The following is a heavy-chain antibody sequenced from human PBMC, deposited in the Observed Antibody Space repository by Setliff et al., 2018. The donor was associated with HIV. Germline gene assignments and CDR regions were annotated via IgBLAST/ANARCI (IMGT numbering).Heavy chain of an antibody. CDR2: IYFDGSDR. Sequence: GGSLRLSCEASGFYFRGYAMHWVRRAPGKGLEWVAVIYFDGSDRSYADSVKSRFTISRDNSKNTVYLEMNSLRGDDTAVYFCAKDRGQGYSGYYGCDSWGQGTLVTVSS. J-gene: IGHJ5*02. CDR3: AKDRGQGYSGYYGCDS. D-gene: IGHD5-12*01. CDR1: GFYFRGYA. V-gene: IGHV3-30*04.